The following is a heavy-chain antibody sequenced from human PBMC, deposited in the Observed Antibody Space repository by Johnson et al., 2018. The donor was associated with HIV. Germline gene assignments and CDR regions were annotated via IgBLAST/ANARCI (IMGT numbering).Heavy chain of an antibody. J-gene: IGHJ3*02. D-gene: IGHD3-22*01. V-gene: IGHV3-30*03. CDR1: GFTFSTSG. Sequence: VQLVESGGGVVQPGRSLRLSCAASGFTFSTSGMHWVRQAPRKGMEWVAVISYDGSNKYYADSVKGRFTISRDNSKNTLYLQMNSLRAEDTAVYYCARLITMIGVAKDAFDIWGQGTMVTVSS. CDR2: ISYDGSNK. CDR3: ARLITMIGVAKDAFDI.